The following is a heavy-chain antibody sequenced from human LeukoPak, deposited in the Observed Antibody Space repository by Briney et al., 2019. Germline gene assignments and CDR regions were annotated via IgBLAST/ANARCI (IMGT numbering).Heavy chain of an antibody. Sequence: GRSLRLSCAASGFTFSSYSMNWVRQAPGKGLEWVSYISSSSSTIYYADSVKGRFTISRDNAKNSLYLQMNSLRAEDTAVYSCARGDAYALNFWGQGTLVTVSS. V-gene: IGHV3-48*01. CDR2: ISSSSSTI. J-gene: IGHJ4*02. CDR1: GFTFSSYS. D-gene: IGHD2-2*01. CDR3: ARGDAYALNF.